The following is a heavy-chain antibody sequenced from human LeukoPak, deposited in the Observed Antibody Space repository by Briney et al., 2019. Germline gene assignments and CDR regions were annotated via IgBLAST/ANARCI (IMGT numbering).Heavy chain of an antibody. CDR2: IYSGGST. J-gene: IGHJ4*02. CDR1: GFTVSSNY. CDR3: ARVSDYSYDFDY. D-gene: IGHD5-18*01. Sequence: GGSLRLSCAASGFTVSSNYMSWVRQAPGKGLEWVSVIYSGGSTYYADSVKGRLTISRDNSKNTLYLQMNSLRAEDTAVYYCARVSDYSYDFDYWGQGTLVTVSS. V-gene: IGHV3-53*01.